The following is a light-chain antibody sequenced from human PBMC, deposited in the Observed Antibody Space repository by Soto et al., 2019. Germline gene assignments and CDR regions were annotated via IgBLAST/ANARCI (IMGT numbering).Light chain of an antibody. Sequence: EIVMTQSPATLSVSPGERATLSCRASQSVSSRLAWYQQKPGQAPRLLIYGASTRATGIPARFSGSGSGTEFTLTITSLQSDDFVVYYCQQYKNWPPEYTFGQGTKLEI. J-gene: IGKJ2*01. V-gene: IGKV3-15*01. CDR2: GAS. CDR3: QQYKNWPPEYT. CDR1: QSVSSR.